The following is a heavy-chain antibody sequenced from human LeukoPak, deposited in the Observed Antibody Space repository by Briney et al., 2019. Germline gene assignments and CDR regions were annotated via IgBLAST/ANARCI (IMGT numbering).Heavy chain of an antibody. J-gene: IGHJ4*02. V-gene: IGHV3-23*01. CDR3: AKAPGTTVTRGFDY. D-gene: IGHD4-17*01. CDR2: ISGSGNST. CDR1: GFTFSSYA. Sequence: GGSLRLSCAASGFTFSSYAVSWVRQAPGKGLEWVSAISGSGNSTFYANSVKGRFTISRDISKNTLYLQMNSLRAEDTAVYYCAKAPGTTVTRGFDYWGQGTRVTVSS.